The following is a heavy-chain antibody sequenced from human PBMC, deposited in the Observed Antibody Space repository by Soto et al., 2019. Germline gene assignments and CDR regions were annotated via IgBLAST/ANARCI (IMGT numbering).Heavy chain of an antibody. V-gene: IGHV1-2*02. Sequence: ASVKVSCKASGYTFSDYYIHWVRQAPGQGLEWMGWINPNSGGTKYAPKFQGGVSMTRDTSITTAYMELSRLRSGDTAVYYCAREPATAKPEGVDFWGQGTLVTVSS. J-gene: IGHJ4*02. CDR1: GYTFSDYY. CDR3: AREPATAKPEGVDF. CDR2: INPNSGGT. D-gene: IGHD1-1*01.